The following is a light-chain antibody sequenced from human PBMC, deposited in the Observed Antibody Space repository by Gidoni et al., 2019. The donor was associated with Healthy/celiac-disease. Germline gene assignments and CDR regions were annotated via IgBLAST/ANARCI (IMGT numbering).Light chain of an antibody. Sequence: QSVLTQPPSASGTPGQRVTISCSGSSPNIGSNTVNWYQQRPGTAPKLLIYSNNQRPSGVPDRFSGSKSGTSASLAISGRQSEDEADYYCAAWDDSLNGVVFGGGTKLTVL. V-gene: IGLV1-44*01. CDR2: SNN. CDR1: SPNIGSNT. CDR3: AAWDDSLNGVV. J-gene: IGLJ2*01.